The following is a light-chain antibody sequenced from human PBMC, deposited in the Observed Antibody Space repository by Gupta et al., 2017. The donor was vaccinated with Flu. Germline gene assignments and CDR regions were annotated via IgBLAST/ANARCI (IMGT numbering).Light chain of an antibody. CDR1: SRDVLDYNY. J-gene: IGLJ1*01. Sequence: QSALTQPRSVSGSPGQSVTISFTGASRDVLDYNYFSWHQQPPGKPPKLLIYDVSKRPAEPPDFFAASKSGKIAFPTISGLQAEEAAYYYRSSYVSMYSYVFGTGTTLTVL. CDR3: SSYVSMYSYV. V-gene: IGLV2-11*01. CDR2: DVS.